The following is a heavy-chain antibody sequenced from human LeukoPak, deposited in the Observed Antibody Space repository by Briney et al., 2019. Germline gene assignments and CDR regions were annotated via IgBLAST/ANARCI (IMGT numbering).Heavy chain of an antibody. CDR1: GYTFTGYY. J-gene: IGHJ5*02. V-gene: IGHV1-2*06. Sequence: ASVKVSCKASGYTFTGYYMHWVRQAPGQGLEWMGRINPNSDGTNYAQKFQGRVTMTRDTSISTAYMELSRLRSDDTAVYYCARALYYYYDSSGYYYLNWFDPWGQGTLVTVSS. D-gene: IGHD3-22*01. CDR3: ARALYYYYDSSGYYYLNWFDP. CDR2: INPNSDGT.